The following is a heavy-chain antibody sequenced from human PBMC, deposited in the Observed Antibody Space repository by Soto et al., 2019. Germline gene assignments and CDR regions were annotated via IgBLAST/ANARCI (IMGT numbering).Heavy chain of an antibody. CDR1: GDSISSYY. D-gene: IGHD3-22*01. V-gene: IGHV4-59*07. CDR3: ARGRTYYYDRSDYGYFDY. Sequence: DSLCLTSAVPGDSISSYYWSWIRQPPGKGLEWIGYIYYSGSTNYNPSLKSRVTISVDTSKNQFSLKMSSVTAADTAVYYCARGRTYYYDRSDYGYFDYWGHGTLVTVSS. CDR2: IYYSGST. J-gene: IGHJ4*01.